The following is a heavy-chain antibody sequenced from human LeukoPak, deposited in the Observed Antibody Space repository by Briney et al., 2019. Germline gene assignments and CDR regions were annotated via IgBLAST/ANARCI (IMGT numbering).Heavy chain of an antibody. CDR2: IYYSGST. Sequence: SETLSLTCTVSGGSISSSSYYWGWIRQPPGKVLEWIGSIYYSGSTYYNPSLKSRVTISVDTSKNQFSLKLSSVTAADTAVYYCARENYGDSNGPGGPLDVWGKGTTVTVSS. J-gene: IGHJ6*04. V-gene: IGHV4-39*07. CDR3: ARENYGDSNGPGGPLDV. D-gene: IGHD3-22*01. CDR1: GGSISSSSYY.